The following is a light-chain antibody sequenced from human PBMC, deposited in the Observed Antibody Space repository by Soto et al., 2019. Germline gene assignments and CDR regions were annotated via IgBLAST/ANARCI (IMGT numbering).Light chain of an antibody. CDR3: QQYENLPT. CDR2: DAS. V-gene: IGKV1-33*01. J-gene: IGKJ5*01. CDR1: QNINNY. Sequence: DIQMTQSPSSLSASVGDRVTITCQARQNINNYLNWYQQKPGRAPKLLIYDASNLEAGVPSRFMGSGSGTDFTFTISRLQPEDIATYYCQQYENLPTFGQWTRLEIK.